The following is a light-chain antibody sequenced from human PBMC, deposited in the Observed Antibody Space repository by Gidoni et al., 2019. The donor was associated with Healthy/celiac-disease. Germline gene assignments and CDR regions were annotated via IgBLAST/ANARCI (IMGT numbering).Light chain of an antibody. CDR1: QSISSW. CDR2: DAS. CDR3: QQYNSSSWT. V-gene: IGKV1-5*01. J-gene: IGKJ1*01. Sequence: DIQMTQSPSTLSASVGDRVTITCRASQSISSWLAWYQQKPGKAPKLLIYDASSLESGVPSRFSGSGSGTEFTLTISSLQPDDFATYYCQQYNSSSWTFXQXTKVXIK.